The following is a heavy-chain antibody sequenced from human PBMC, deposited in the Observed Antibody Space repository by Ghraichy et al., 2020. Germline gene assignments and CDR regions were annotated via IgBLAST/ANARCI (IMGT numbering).Heavy chain of an antibody. Sequence: SQTLSLTYAISGDSVSSNSAAWNWIRQSPSRGLEWLGRTYYRSKWYNDYAVSVKSRITINPDTSKNQFSLQLNSVTPEDTAVYYCASTYYDSSGYAMDHFDYWGQGTLVTVSS. D-gene: IGHD3-22*01. CDR1: GDSVSSNSAA. CDR3: ASTYYDSSGYAMDHFDY. V-gene: IGHV6-1*01. J-gene: IGHJ4*02. CDR2: TYYRSKWYN.